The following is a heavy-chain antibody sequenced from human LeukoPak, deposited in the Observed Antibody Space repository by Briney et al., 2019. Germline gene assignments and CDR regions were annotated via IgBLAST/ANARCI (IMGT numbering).Heavy chain of an antibody. CDR1: GGSISRSDNY. J-gene: IGHJ3*01. Sequence: SETLSLTCNVSGGSISRSDNYWSWIRQPPGKGLEWIGYLHYSGSTYYNPTLRSRTTISAATTQYPFSLKLSSVTAADIAVYDCARDCAGGSCDHIHDAFDVWGQGTLVKVS. CDR3: ARDCAGGSCDHIHDAFDV. D-gene: IGHD2-15*01. V-gene: IGHV4-30-4*01. CDR2: LHYSGST.